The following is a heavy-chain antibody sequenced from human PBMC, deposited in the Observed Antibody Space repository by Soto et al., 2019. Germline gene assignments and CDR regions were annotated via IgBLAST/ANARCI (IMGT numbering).Heavy chain of an antibody. Sequence: QLQLQESGPGLVKPSETLSLTCSASGGSVSSSSYYWGWIRQPPGKGLEWLGSIYYTGNTFQNPSLKGRVSISIDTSNNQFSLKVRSVTVADTAVYYCASEVSSTDGMDVWGQGTMVIVSS. J-gene: IGHJ6*02. CDR2: IYYTGNT. V-gene: IGHV4-39*02. CDR3: ASEVSSTDGMDV. D-gene: IGHD2-2*01. CDR1: GGSVSSSSYY.